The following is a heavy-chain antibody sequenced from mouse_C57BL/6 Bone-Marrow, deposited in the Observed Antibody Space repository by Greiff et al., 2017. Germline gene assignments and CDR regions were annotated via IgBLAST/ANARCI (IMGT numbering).Heavy chain of an antibody. J-gene: IGHJ4*01. V-gene: IGHV2-5*01. CDR2: IWRGGST. CDR3: AKKAEGGYDYDEGAMNY. CDR1: GFSLTSYG. D-gene: IGHD2-4*01. Sequence: QVQLKQSGPGLVQPSQSLSITCTVSGFSLTSYGVHWVRQSPGKGLEWLGVIWRGGSTDYNAAFMSRLSITKDNSKSQVFFKMNSLQADDTAIYYCAKKAEGGYDYDEGAMNYRSQGTSVAVTS.